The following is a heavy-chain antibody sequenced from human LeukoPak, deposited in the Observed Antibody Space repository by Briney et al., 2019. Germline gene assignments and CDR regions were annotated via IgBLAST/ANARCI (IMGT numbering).Heavy chain of an antibody. CDR3: ARGRVRGYGSGRLDAFDI. V-gene: IGHV4-39*01. Sequence: PSETLSLTCTVSGGSISSSSYYWGWIRQPPGKGLEWIGSIYYSGSTYYNPSLKSRVTISVDTSKNQFSLKLSSVTAADTAVYYCARGRVRGYGSGRLDAFDIWGQGTMVTVSS. D-gene: IGHD3-10*01. J-gene: IGHJ3*02. CDR2: IYYSGST. CDR1: GGSISSSSYY.